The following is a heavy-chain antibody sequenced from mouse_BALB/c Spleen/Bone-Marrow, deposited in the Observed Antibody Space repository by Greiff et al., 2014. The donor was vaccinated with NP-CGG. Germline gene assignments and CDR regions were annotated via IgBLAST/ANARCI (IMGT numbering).Heavy chain of an antibody. CDR1: GYSITSDYV. J-gene: IGHJ2*01. Sequence: EVQLQQSGPGLVKPSQSLSLTCTVTGYSITSDYVWNWIRQFPGNKLEWMGYISYSGSTSYNPSLKSRISITRDTSKSQFFLQLNSVTTEDTATYYCARFPYYGSRSFDYRGQGTTLTVSS. V-gene: IGHV3-2*02. CDR2: ISYSGST. CDR3: ARFPYYGSRSFDY. D-gene: IGHD1-1*01.